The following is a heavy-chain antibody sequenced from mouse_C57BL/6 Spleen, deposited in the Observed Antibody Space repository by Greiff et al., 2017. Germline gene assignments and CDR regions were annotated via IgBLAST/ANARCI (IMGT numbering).Heavy chain of an antibody. CDR3: ARSGEGY. CDR1: GFNIKGYY. D-gene: IGHD3-2*02. Sequence: EVKLMESGAVLVKPGASVKLSCTASGFNIKGYYMHWVKQRTEQGLEWIGRIDPEYGETRYAPKFQGKATITADTSSNTAYLQLSSRTSEDTAVYYRARSGEGYWGQGATLTVSS. CDR2: IDPEYGET. V-gene: IGHV14-2*01. J-gene: IGHJ2*01.